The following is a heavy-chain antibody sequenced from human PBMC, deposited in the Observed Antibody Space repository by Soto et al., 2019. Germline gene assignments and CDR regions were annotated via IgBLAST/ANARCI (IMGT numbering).Heavy chain of an antibody. CDR3: ARGPTDYYDNSANYFLDY. D-gene: IGHD3-22*01. Sequence: QVQLVHSGAEVKKPGASVKVSCKASGYTFITYGVSWVRQAPGQGLDWLGRISTYNGNTRYAERLQGRVTMTTDTTTNTAYMELRNLRSDDTAVYYCARGPTDYYDNSANYFLDYWGQGPLVTVSA. CDR2: ISTYNGNT. J-gene: IGHJ4*02. CDR1: GYTFITYG. V-gene: IGHV1-18*01.